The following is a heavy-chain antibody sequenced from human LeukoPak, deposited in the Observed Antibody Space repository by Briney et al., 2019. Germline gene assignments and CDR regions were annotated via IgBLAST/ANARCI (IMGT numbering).Heavy chain of an antibody. V-gene: IGHV4-34*01. Sequence: SETLSLTCAVYGGSFSGYYWSWIRQPPGKGLEWIGEINHSGSTNYNPSLKSRVTISVDTSKNQFSLKLSSVTAADTAVYYCARGKTDFWSGYLFPWFDPWGQGTLVTVSS. D-gene: IGHD3-3*01. CDR2: INHSGST. J-gene: IGHJ5*02. CDR3: ARGKTDFWSGYLFPWFDP. CDR1: GGSFSGYY.